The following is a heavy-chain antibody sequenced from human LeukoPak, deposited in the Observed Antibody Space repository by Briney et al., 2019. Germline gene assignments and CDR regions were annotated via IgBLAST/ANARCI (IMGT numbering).Heavy chain of an antibody. CDR3: ARDEDAF. J-gene: IGHJ4*02. CDR1: KFTFSNYG. Sequence: GRSLRLSCTASKFTFSNYGMQWVRQAPGKGLEWVAVVSSDGGTKYYADSVKGRFTISRDNAKNSLYLQMNSLRDEDTAVYYCARDEDAFGGQGTLVTVSS. CDR2: VSSDGGTK. V-gene: IGHV3-30*03.